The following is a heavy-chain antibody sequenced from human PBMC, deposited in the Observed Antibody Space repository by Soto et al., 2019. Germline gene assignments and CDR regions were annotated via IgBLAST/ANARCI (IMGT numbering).Heavy chain of an antibody. CDR1: GFTFSDYY. D-gene: IGHD3-9*01. Sequence: PVGSLRLSCAASGFTFSDYYMSWIRQAPGKGLEWVSYISSSSSYTNYADSVKGRFTISRDNAKNSLYLQMNSLRAEDTAVYYCARDALLRYFDWSRPNGFDPWGQGTLVTVSS. V-gene: IGHV3-11*06. CDR2: ISSSSSYT. CDR3: ARDALLRYFDWSRPNGFDP. J-gene: IGHJ5*02.